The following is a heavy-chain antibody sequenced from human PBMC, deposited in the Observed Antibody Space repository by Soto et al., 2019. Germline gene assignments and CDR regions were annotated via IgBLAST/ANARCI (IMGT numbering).Heavy chain of an antibody. CDR3: ARGRSAVVVPAAPSFDP. Sequence: GGSLRLSCAASGFTFSSYWMSWVRQAPGKGLEWVANIKQDGSEKYYVDSVKGRFTISRDNAKNSLYLQMNSLRAEDTAVYYCARGRSAVVVPAAPSFDPWGQGTLVTVSS. CDR1: GFTFSSYW. D-gene: IGHD2-2*01. J-gene: IGHJ5*02. CDR2: IKQDGSEK. V-gene: IGHV3-7*01.